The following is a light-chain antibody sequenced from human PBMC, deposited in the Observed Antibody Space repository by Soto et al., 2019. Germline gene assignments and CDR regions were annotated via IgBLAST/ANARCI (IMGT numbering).Light chain of an antibody. J-gene: IGKJ1*01. V-gene: IGKV3-15*01. Sequence: EIVMTQSPATVSVSPGERATLSCRASQSVSDKLAWYQQKPGQAPRLLIYHASARATGIPARFSGSGSGTEFTLTISSLQPDDFATYYCQHYNSYSEAFGQGTKVDIK. CDR2: HAS. CDR3: QHYNSYSEA. CDR1: QSVSDK.